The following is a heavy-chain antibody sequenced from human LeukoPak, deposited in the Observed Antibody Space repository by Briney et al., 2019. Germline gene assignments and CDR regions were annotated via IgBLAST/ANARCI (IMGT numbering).Heavy chain of an antibody. CDR2: ISYDGSNK. CDR3: AKEYYYDSSGYYSLPAFDI. J-gene: IGHJ3*02. CDR1: GFTFSSYG. D-gene: IGHD3-22*01. V-gene: IGHV3-30*18. Sequence: PGGSLRLSCAASGFTFSSYGMHWVRQAPGKGLEWVAVISYDGSNKYYADSVKGRFTTSRDNSKNTLYLQMNSLRAEDTAVYYCAKEYYYDSSGYYSLPAFDIWGQGTMVTVSS.